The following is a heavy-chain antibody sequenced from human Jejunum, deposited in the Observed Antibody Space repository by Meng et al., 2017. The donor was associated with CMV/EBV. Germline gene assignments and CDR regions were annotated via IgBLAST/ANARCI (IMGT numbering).Heavy chain of an antibody. CDR2: LRYDGSNK. D-gene: IGHD3-3*01. CDR1: GFILRIDG. J-gene: IGHJ4*02. V-gene: IGHV3-30*02. CDR3: ARRVEWSDC. Sequence: QEELVECGGGVAQPGGSLTFYCEASGFILRIDGMHWVRQAPGKALEWVAFLRYDGSNKYYTESVRGRFTISRDNSKNTLYLQMNNLRVEDTAVYFCARRVEWSDCWGQGTLVTVSS.